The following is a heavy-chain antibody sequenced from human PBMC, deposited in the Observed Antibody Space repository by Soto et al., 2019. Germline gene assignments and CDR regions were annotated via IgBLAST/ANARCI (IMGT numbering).Heavy chain of an antibody. CDR1: GFTFSNYH. CDR2: ISSSSSSI. Sequence: EVQLVESGGGLVQPGGSLRLSCEASGFTFSNYHMTWVRQAPGKGLEWVSYISSSSSSIDYADSVQGRFSISRDNAKSSLYLQMNSLRDEDTAVYYCARRYSSTSRTMDVWGQGTTVTVSS. J-gene: IGHJ6*02. CDR3: ARRYSSTSRTMDV. D-gene: IGHD6-13*01. V-gene: IGHV3-48*02.